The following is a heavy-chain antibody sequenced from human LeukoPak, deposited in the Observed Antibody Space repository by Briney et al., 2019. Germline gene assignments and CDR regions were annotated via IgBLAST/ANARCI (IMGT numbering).Heavy chain of an antibody. J-gene: IGHJ4*02. CDR3: ERDVGYSRRWYGDY. CDR2: IISSSSTI. D-gene: IGHD6-19*01. V-gene: IGHV3-48*02. Sequence: GESLRLSCAASGVTFSSDSMNWGREAPGKGREWVSYIISSSSTIYYADSVRGQFTVSTDNDKNSLSLQMNSVSEEDTAVYYCERDVGYSRRWYGDYWGQGTLVSVSS. CDR1: GVTFSSDS.